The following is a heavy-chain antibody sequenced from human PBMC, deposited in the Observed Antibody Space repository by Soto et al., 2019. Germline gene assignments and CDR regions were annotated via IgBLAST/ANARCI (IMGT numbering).Heavy chain of an antibody. CDR2: ISGSTGNT. CDR3: AKDLGELLFDYFDY. CDR1: GFTFSSYS. D-gene: IGHD3-10*01. Sequence: EVQLLESGGGLVQPGGSLRLSCAASGFTFSSYSMNWVRQAPGKGLEWVSTISGSTGNTYYADSVKGRFTISRDNSKNTRYLQMNSLRAEDTAVYYCAKDLGELLFDYFDYWGQGTLVTVSS. J-gene: IGHJ4*02. V-gene: IGHV3-23*01.